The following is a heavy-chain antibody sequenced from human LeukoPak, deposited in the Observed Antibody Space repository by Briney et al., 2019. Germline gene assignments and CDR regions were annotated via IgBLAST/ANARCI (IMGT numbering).Heavy chain of an antibody. Sequence: GESLKISCKGSGYSFTSYWIGWVRQMPGKGLEWMGVIYPGDSDTRYSPSFQGQVTISADKSISTAYLQWSSLKASDTAMYYCARPQGYSSSWWGGFDYWGQGTLVTVSS. CDR1: GYSFTSYW. CDR2: IYPGDSDT. CDR3: ARPQGYSSSWWGGFDY. V-gene: IGHV5-51*01. D-gene: IGHD6-13*01. J-gene: IGHJ4*02.